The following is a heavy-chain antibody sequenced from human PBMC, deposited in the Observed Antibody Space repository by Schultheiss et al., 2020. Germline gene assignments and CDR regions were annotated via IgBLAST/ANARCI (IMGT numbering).Heavy chain of an antibody. J-gene: IGHJ5*02. D-gene: IGHD3-9*01. CDR1: GGSISSYY. Sequence: SETLSLTCTVSGGSISSYYWSWIRQPPGKGLEWIGEINHSGSTNYNPSLKSRVTISVDTSKNQFSLKLSSVTAADTAVYYCARGPRYYDILTGYYPSNWFDPWGKGTLVTVSS. CDR3: ARGPRYYDILTGYYPSNWFDP. V-gene: IGHV4-34*01. CDR2: INHSGST.